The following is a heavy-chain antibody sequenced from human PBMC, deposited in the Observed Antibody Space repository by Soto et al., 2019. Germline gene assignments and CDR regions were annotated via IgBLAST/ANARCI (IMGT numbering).Heavy chain of an antibody. CDR2: IIPIFGTT. Sequence: QVQLVQSGAEVKKPGSSVKVSCKASGGTFSNYAISWVRQAPGQGLEWMGGIIPIFGTTNYAQRFQGRVTITTDECTSTGYMEPSSPRCKYTAVYYRARVSSRWYKDHFYSWGQGTLVTVSS. J-gene: IGHJ4*02. V-gene: IGHV1-69*05. CDR1: GGTFSNYA. CDR3: ARVSSRWYKDHFYS. D-gene: IGHD6-13*01.